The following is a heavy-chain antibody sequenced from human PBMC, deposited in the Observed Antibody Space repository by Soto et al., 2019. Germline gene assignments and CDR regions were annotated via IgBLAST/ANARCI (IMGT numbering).Heavy chain of an antibody. Sequence: KPSETLSLTCTVSGGSISSSSYYWGWIRQPPGKGLEWIGSIYYSGSTYYNPSLKSRVTISVDTSKNQFSLKLSSVTAADTAVYYCARDTAFDYWGQGTLVTVSS. D-gene: IGHD5-18*01. CDR3: ARDTAFDY. CDR2: IYYSGST. V-gene: IGHV4-39*02. CDR1: GGSISSSSYY. J-gene: IGHJ4*02.